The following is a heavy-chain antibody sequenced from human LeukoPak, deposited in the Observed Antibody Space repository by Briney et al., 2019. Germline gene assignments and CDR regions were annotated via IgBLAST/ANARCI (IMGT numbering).Heavy chain of an antibody. Sequence: PGGSLRLSCAASGFTLSSHEMNWVRQAPGKGLEWVSYISSSGTTMYYADSVKGRFTISRDNAKNSLYLQMNSLRAEDTAVYYCAKDRVGAPDVFDIWGQGTMVTVSS. CDR2: ISSSGTTM. D-gene: IGHD1-26*01. CDR1: GFTLSSHE. J-gene: IGHJ3*02. V-gene: IGHV3-48*03. CDR3: AKDRVGAPDVFDI.